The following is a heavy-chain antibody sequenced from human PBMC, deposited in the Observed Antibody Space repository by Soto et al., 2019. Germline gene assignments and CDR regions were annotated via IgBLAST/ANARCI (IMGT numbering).Heavy chain of an antibody. CDR3: AKGWDVKYFDE. CDR1: GASLLSSY. CDR2: IFSSGRT. Sequence: HVQLRESGPGLVKPSETLSLSCSVSGASLLSSYWSWVRQPAGKGLEWIGHIFSSGRTTYNPSFKSRLTMSIDPSRDLFSLNLSSVTAADTAVYYCAKGWDVKYFDEWGQGPLVTVSS. V-gene: IGHV4-4*07. J-gene: IGHJ4*02. D-gene: IGHD6-19*01.